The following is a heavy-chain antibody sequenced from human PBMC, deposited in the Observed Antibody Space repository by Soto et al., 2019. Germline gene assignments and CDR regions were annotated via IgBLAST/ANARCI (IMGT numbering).Heavy chain of an antibody. D-gene: IGHD3-16*01. J-gene: IGHJ4*02. CDR1: GFTFSSYA. CDR2: ISGSSDYT. V-gene: IGHV3-23*01. CDR3: EKRQSSSADYAIDY. Sequence: GGSLRLSSEASGFTFSSYAMKWVRQALGKGLQWVSSISGSSDYTYKTASAEGRCPICRDKGKSTVDVQTNSLRDEDQAVYFCEKRQSSSADYAIDYWSQGTLVTVSS.